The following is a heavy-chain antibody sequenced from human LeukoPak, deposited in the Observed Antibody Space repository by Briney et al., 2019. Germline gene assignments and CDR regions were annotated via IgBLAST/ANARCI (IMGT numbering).Heavy chain of an antibody. CDR2: IYYSGST. CDR1: GGSISSYY. V-gene: IGHV4-59*01. Sequence: SETLSLTCTVSGGSISSYYWSRIRQPPGKGLEWIGYIYYSGSTNYNPSLKSRVTISVDTSKNQFSLKLSSVTAADTAVYYFARLRWYYLDYWGQGTLVTVSS. CDR3: ARLRWYYLDY. D-gene: IGHD4-23*01. J-gene: IGHJ4*02.